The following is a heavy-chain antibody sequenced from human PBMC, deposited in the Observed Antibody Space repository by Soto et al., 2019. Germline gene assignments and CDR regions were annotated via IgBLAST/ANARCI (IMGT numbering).Heavy chain of an antibody. J-gene: IGHJ6*02. V-gene: IGHV4-31*03. CDR1: RGSISSGGYY. CDR2: IYYSGST. Sequence: SETLSLTCTVSRGSISSGGYYWSWIRPHPGKGLEWIGYIYYSGSTYYNPSLKSRVTISVDTSKNQFSLKLSSVTAEDTAVYHCARGAYYDILTGYGMDVWGQGTTVTVS. CDR3: ARGAYYDILTGYGMDV. D-gene: IGHD3-9*01.